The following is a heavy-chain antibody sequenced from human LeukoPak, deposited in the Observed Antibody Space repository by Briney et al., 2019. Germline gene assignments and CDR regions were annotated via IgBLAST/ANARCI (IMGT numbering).Heavy chain of an antibody. V-gene: IGHV3-21*01. CDR3: ARDTVRYYYYMDV. Sequence: GGSLRLSCAASGFTFSSYSMNWGRQAPGKGLEWVSSISSSSSYIYYADSVKGRFTISRDNAKNSLYLQMNSLRAEDTAVYYCARDTVRYYYYMDVWGKGTTVTVSS. J-gene: IGHJ6*03. CDR1: GFTFSSYS. D-gene: IGHD6-6*01. CDR2: ISSSSSYI.